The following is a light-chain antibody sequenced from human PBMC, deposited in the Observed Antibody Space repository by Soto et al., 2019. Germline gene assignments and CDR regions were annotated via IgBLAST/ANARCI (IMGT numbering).Light chain of an antibody. J-gene: IGKJ1*01. CDR2: TAS. CDR1: QTVSGW. CDR3: QQYNHYWS. V-gene: IGKV1-5*03. Sequence: DIQMTQSPSTLSASVGDRVTVTCRASQTVSGWLAWYQQKPGKAPKLLIYTASSLESGVPSRFSGSGSGTEFTLTISSLQPDDFATYYCQQYNHYWSFGQGTKVDIK.